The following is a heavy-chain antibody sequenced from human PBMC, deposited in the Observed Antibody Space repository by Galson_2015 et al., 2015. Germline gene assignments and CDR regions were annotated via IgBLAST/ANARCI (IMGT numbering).Heavy chain of an antibody. CDR2: IYYSGST. V-gene: IGHV4-59*12. J-gene: IGHJ6*03. Sequence: ETLSLTCTVSGGSISSYYWSWIRQPPGKGLEWIGYIYYSGSTNYNPSLKSRVTMSVDTSKNQFSLKLSSVTAADTAVYYCAREGIDFWSGPKGYYYMDVWGKGTTVTVSS. CDR3: AREGIDFWSGPKGYYYMDV. CDR1: GGSISSYY. D-gene: IGHD3-3*01.